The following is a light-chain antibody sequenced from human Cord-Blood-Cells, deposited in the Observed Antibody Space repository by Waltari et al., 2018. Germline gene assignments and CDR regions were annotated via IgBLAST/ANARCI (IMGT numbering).Light chain of an antibody. CDR3: QQYYSTPPYT. V-gene: IGKV4-1*01. CDR1: QSVLYSSNNKNY. Sequence: DIVMTQSPDSLAVSLGERATINCKSSQSVLYSSNNKNYLAWYQQKPGQPPKLLIYWASTRESGVPDRFSGSGSETDFTLTISSLQAEYVAVYYCQQYYSTPPYTFGQGTKLEIK. J-gene: IGKJ2*01. CDR2: WAS.